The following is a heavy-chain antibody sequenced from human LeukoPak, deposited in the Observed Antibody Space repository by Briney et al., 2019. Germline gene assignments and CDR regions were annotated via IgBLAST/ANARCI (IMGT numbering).Heavy chain of an antibody. V-gene: IGHV3-74*01. CDR2: INTDGSTR. Sequence: PGGSLRLSCVDSGFTFSNYWMHWVRQAPGKGLVWVSCINTDGSTRRYADSVKGRFTISRDNAKNTLHLQMNSLRSEDTAVYYCATAGGGDSRMGFDPWGQGTPVTVSS. D-gene: IGHD2-21*01. CDR1: GFTFSNYW. CDR3: ATAGGGDSRMGFDP. J-gene: IGHJ5*02.